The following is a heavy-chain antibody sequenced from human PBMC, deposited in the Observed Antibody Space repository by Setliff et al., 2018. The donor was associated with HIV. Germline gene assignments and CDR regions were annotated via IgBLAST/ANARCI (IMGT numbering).Heavy chain of an antibody. D-gene: IGHD5-18*01. Sequence: GGSLRLSCAASGFTVSSNYMSWVRQAPGKGLEWVSVIYSGGSTYYADSVKGRFTISRDNSKKILYLQMNSLRDEDTAVYYCAKEGTYRGYSYGYSYYFHYWGQGTLVTVSS. J-gene: IGHJ4*02. CDR2: IYSGGST. CDR3: AKEGTYRGYSYGYSYYFHY. CDR1: GFTVSSNY. V-gene: IGHV3-66*01.